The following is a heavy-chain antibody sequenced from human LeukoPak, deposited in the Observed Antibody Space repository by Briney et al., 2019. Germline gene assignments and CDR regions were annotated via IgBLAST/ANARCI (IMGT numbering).Heavy chain of an antibody. Sequence: SVKVSCKASGYTFTSYDINWVRQATGQGLEWMGGIIPIFGTANYAQKFQGRVTITADKSTSTAYMELSSLRSEDTAVYYCARAAITGALHWFDPWGQGTLVTVSS. J-gene: IGHJ5*02. CDR2: IIPIFGTA. CDR3: ARAAITGALHWFDP. CDR1: GYTFTSYD. D-gene: IGHD1-20*01. V-gene: IGHV1-69*06.